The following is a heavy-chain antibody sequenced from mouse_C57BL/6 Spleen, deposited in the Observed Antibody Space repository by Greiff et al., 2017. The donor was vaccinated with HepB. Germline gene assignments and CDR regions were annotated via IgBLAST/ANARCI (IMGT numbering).Heavy chain of an antibody. D-gene: IGHD1-1*01. Sequence: VQLVESGGGLVKPGGSLKLSCAASGFTFSDYGMHWVRQAPEKGLEWVAYISSGSSTIYYADTVKGRFTISRDNAKNTLFLQMTSLRSEDTAMYYCARKKGIRSLAWFAYWGQGTLVTVSA. CDR3: ARKKGIRSLAWFAY. J-gene: IGHJ3*01. CDR2: ISSGSSTI. CDR1: GFTFSDYG. V-gene: IGHV5-17*01.